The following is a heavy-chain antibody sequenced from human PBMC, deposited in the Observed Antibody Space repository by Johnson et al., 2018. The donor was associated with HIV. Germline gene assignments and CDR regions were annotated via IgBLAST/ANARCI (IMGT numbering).Heavy chain of an antibody. D-gene: IGHD1-26*01. CDR2: IKSKTDGGTI. V-gene: IGHV3-15*01. J-gene: IGHJ3*02. Sequence: VQLVESVGDLVEPGESLRLSCVASGFTFSNAWMHWVRQAPGKGLEWVGRIKSKTDGGTIDYAAPVKGRFTISRDDSKNTLYLQMNSLKTEDTALYYCNTDRVDGGGSYYNAFDIWGQGTMVTVSS. CDR1: GFTFSNAW. CDR3: NTDRVDGGGSYYNAFDI.